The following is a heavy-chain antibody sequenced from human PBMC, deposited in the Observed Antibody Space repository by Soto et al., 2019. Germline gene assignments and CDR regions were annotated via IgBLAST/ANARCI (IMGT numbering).Heavy chain of an antibody. CDR1: GFTFSSYS. CDR3: ASDAYYDFWSGPPYYGMDV. D-gene: IGHD3-3*01. CDR2: ISSSSSTI. V-gene: IGHV3-48*02. Sequence: GGSLRLSCAASGFTFSSYSMNWVRQAPGKGLEWVSYISSSSSTIYYADSVKGRFTISRDNAKNSLYLQMNSLRDEDTAVYYCASDAYYDFWSGPPYYGMDVWGQGTTVTVSS. J-gene: IGHJ6*02.